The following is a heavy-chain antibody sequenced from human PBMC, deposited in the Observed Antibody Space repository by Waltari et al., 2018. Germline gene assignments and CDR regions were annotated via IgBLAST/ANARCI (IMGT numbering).Heavy chain of an antibody. V-gene: IGHV1-18*01. J-gene: IGHJ6*02. Sequence: QVQLVQSGAEVKKPGASVKVSCKASGYTFTSYGISWVRQAPGQGLEWMGWISAYNGNTNYAQKLQGRVTMTTDTSTSTAYMELRSRRSDDTAVYYCARDVDGSLTRGTYYYYGMDVWGQGTTVTVSS. CDR2: ISAYNGNT. D-gene: IGHD2-15*01. CDR3: ARDVDGSLTRGTYYYYGMDV. CDR1: GYTFTSYG.